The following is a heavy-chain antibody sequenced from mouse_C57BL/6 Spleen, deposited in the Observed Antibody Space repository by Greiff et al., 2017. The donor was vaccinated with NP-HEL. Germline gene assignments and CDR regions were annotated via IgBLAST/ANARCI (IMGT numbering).Heavy chain of an antibody. CDR3: TTNGYYEGFDY. D-gene: IGHD2-3*01. Sequence: EVMLVESGAELVRPGASVKLSCTASGFNIKDDYMHWVKQRPEQGLEWIGWIDPENGDTEYASKFQGKATIPADTASNTAYLQLSSLTSEDTAVYYCTTNGYYEGFDYGGQGTTRTVSS. CDR2: IDPENGDT. CDR1: GFNIKDDY. V-gene: IGHV14-4*01. J-gene: IGHJ2*01.